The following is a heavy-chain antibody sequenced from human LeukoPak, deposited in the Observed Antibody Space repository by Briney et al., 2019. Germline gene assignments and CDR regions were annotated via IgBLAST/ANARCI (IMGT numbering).Heavy chain of an antibody. CDR1: GGTFSSYA. CDR2: IIPIFGTA. Sequence: GSSVKVSCKASGGTFSSYAISWVRQAPGQGLEWMGGIIPIFGTANYAQKFQGRVTITADESTSTTYMELSSLRSEDTAVYYCARAISNYDSSAYYRSDAFDIWGQRTMVTVSS. CDR3: ARAISNYDSSAYYRSDAFDI. J-gene: IGHJ3*02. V-gene: IGHV1-69*01. D-gene: IGHD3-22*01.